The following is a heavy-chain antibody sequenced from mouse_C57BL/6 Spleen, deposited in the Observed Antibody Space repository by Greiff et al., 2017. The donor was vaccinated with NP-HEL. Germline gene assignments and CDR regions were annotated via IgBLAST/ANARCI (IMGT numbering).Heavy chain of an antibody. CDR3: TREHGYVYYYAMDY. D-gene: IGHD2-2*01. CDR2: ISSGGDYI. CDR1: GFTFSSYA. V-gene: IGHV5-9-1*02. Sequence: EVQRVESGEGLVKPGGSLKLSCAASGFTFSSYAMSWVRQTPEKRLEWVAYISSGGDYIYYADTVKGRFTISRDNARNTLYLQMSSLKSEDTAMYYCTREHGYVYYYAMDYWGQGTSVTVSS. J-gene: IGHJ4*01.